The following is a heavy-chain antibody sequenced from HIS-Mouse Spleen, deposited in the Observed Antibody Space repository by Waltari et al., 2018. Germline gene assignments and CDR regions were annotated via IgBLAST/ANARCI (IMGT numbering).Heavy chain of an antibody. J-gene: IGHJ6*02. CDR2: LSGSGGST. V-gene: IGHV3-23*01. D-gene: IGHD3-3*01. CDR3: AKAYRYYDFWSGYYEDYYYGMDV. Sequence: LEWVSALSGSGGSTYYADSVKDQFTISRDNSKNTLYLQMNSLRAEDTAVYYCAKAYRYYDFWSGYYEDYYYGMDVWGQGTTVTVSS.